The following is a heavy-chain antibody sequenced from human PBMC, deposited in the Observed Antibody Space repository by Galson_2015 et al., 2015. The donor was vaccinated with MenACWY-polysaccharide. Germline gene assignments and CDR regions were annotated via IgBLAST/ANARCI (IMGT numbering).Heavy chain of an antibody. J-gene: IGHJ3*02. Sequence: QSGAEVKKPGESLKISCNTSGYSFSSYWIGWVRQMPGKGLEWMGIIYPGDSDTRYSPSFQGQVTISADKSISTAYLQWSSLQASDTAIYYCARIPNWEIHDVFDIWGQGTMVTVSS. CDR2: IYPGDSDT. D-gene: IGHD7-27*01. V-gene: IGHV5-51*01. CDR3: ARIPNWEIHDVFDI. CDR1: GYSFSSYW.